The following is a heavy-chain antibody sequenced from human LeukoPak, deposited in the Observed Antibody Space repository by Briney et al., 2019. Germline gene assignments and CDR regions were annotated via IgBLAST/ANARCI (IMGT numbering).Heavy chain of an antibody. V-gene: IGHV3-30-3*01. J-gene: IGHJ4*02. CDR1: GFTFSSYA. CDR3: ARDTPSGYYPGDFDY. Sequence: GGSLRLSCAASGFTFSSYAMHWVRQAPGKGLEWVAVISYDGSNKYYADSVKGRFTISRDNSKNTLYLQMNSLRAEDTAVYYCARDTPSGYYPGDFDYWGQGTLVTVSS. D-gene: IGHD3-22*01. CDR2: ISYDGSNK.